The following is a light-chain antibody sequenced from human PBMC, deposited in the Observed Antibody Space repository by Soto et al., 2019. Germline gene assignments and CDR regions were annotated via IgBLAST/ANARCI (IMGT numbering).Light chain of an antibody. CDR2: DAS. V-gene: IGKV1-5*01. CDR1: LTIGTW. CDR3: QHYDGYPYT. J-gene: IGKJ2*01. Sequence: DIQMTQSPPTLSASVGDRVTITCRASLTIGTWLARYQLKPGKAPKLLIYDASTLQGGVPSRFSGSGSGTEFTLTISSLQPDDFATYYCQHYDGYPYTFGQGTKLEIK.